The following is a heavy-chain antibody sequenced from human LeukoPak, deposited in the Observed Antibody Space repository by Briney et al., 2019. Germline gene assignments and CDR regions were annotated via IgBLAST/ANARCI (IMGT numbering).Heavy chain of an antibody. V-gene: IGHV4-59*01. CDR1: GGSIISYY. J-gene: IGHJ6*03. CDR2: IYYSGST. D-gene: IGHD3-10*01. CDR3: ARVRDYGLDYYSYMDV. Sequence: SETLSLPCSVSGGSIISYYWSWSRQPPGKGREWIGYIYYSGSTNYTPSLKSRVTISVDTSKNQFSLKLSSVTAADTAVYYCARVRDYGLDYYSYMDVWGKGTTVTVSS.